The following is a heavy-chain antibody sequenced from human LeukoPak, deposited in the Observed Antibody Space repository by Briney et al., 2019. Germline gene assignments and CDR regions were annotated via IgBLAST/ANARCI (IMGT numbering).Heavy chain of an antibody. D-gene: IGHD2-8*02. CDR3: ARAGPPFYYMDV. Sequence: PGGSLRLSCATSGFTFSRYWMHWVRQAPGKGLVWVSRSNSDGSSTSYADSAKGRFTISRDNAKNTLYLQMNSLRAEDTAVYYCARAGPPFYYMDVWGRGTTVTVSS. CDR1: GFTFSRYW. V-gene: IGHV3-74*01. CDR2: SNSDGSST. J-gene: IGHJ6*03.